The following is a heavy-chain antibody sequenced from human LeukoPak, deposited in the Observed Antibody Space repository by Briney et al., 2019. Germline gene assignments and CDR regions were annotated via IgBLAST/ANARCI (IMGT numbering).Heavy chain of an antibody. CDR1: GYSFTSYW. D-gene: IGHD3-22*01. J-gene: IGHJ4*02. CDR3: ARRYYDSSGYYLYYFDY. V-gene: IGHV5-51*01. Sequence: GASLKISCKGSGYSFTSYWIGWVRQMPGKGLEWMGIIYPGDSDTRYSPSFQGQVTISADKSISTAYLQWSSLKASDTATYYCARRYYDSSGYYLYYFDYWGQGTLVTVSS. CDR2: IYPGDSDT.